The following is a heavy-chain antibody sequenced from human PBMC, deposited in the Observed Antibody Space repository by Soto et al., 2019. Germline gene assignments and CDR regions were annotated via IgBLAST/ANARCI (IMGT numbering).Heavy chain of an antibody. CDR1: GGTFSSYA. CDR2: IIPIFGTA. V-gene: IGHV1-69*13. Sequence: GASVKVSCKASGGTFSSYAISWVRQAPGQGLERMGGIIPIFGTANYAQKFQGRVTITADESTSTAYMELSSLRSEDTAVYYCARGSTTVVTPGPYNWFDPWGQGTLVTVSS. D-gene: IGHD4-17*01. CDR3: ARGSTTVVTPGPYNWFDP. J-gene: IGHJ5*02.